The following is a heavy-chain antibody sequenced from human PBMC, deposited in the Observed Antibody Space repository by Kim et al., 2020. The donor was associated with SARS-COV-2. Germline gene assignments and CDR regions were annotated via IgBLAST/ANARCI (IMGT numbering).Heavy chain of an antibody. J-gene: IGHJ4*02. CDR3: ARRLRGSSVAGGRVYYFDY. D-gene: IGHD6-6*01. V-gene: IGHV5-51*01. CDR2: IYPGDSDT. Sequence: GESLKISCKGSGYSFTSYWIGWVRQMPGKGLVWMGIIYPGDSDTRYSPSFQGQVTISADKSISTAYLQWSSLKASDTAMYYCARRLRGSSVAGGRVYYFDYWGQGNLVTASS. CDR1: GYSFTSYW.